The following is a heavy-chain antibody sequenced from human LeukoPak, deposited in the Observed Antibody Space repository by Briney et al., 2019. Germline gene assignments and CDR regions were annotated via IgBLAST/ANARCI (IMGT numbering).Heavy chain of an antibody. J-gene: IGHJ6*02. CDR2: IGTAGDT. Sequence: GGSLRLSCAASGFTLSSYAMHWVRQPAGKGLEWVSAIGTAGDTFYPGSVKGRFTISGDNSENTLYLQMNSLRAEDTAVYYCAKGGFRDGYNYHHYYGMDVWGQGTTVTVSS. V-gene: IGHV3-13*01. D-gene: IGHD5-24*01. CDR1: GFTLSSYA. CDR3: AKGGFRDGYNYHHYYGMDV.